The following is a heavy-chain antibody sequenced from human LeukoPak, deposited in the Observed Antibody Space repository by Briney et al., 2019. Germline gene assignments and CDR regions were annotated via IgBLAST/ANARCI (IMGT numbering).Heavy chain of an antibody. J-gene: IGHJ4*02. CDR3: AKDPGIEWELHY. V-gene: IGHV3-30*02. CDR1: GFTFSSYG. D-gene: IGHD1-26*01. CDR2: IRFDGSYE. Sequence: GGSLRLSCAASGFTFSSYGMHWVRQAPGKGLEWVTFIRFDGSYEDYADSVKGRFTISRDNSKNTLYLQTNSLRAEDTAVYYCAKDPGIEWELHYWGQGTLVTVSS.